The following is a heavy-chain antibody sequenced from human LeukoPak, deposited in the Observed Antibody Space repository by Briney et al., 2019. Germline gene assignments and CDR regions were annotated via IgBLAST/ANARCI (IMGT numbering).Heavy chain of an antibody. V-gene: IGHV3-33*01. CDR2: IWYDGSNK. CDR1: GFTFSSYG. CDR3: AREAPPADGFDY. Sequence: PGRSLRLSCAASGFTFSSYGMHWVRQAPGKGLEWVAVIWYDGSNKYYADSVKGRFTISRDNSKNTLYLQMNSLRAEDTAVYYCAREAPPADGFDYWGQGTLVTVSP. D-gene: IGHD6-25*01. J-gene: IGHJ4*02.